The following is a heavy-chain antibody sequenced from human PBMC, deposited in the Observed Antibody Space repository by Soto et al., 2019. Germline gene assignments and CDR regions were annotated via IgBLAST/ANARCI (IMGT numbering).Heavy chain of an antibody. V-gene: IGHV3-13*04. J-gene: IGHJ6*02. D-gene: IGHD6-13*01. CDR2: IGTAGDT. Sequence: PGGSLRLACAASGFTFSSYDMHWVRQATGKGLEWVSAIGTAGDTYYPGSVKGRFTISRENAKNSLYLQMNSLRAGDTAVYYCARGGRSSSWYYYYGMDVWGQGTTVTVSS. CDR3: ARGGRSSSWYYYYGMDV. CDR1: GFTFSSYD.